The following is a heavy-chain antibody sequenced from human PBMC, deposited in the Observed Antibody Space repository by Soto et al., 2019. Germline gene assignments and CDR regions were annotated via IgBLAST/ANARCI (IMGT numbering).Heavy chain of an antibody. D-gene: IGHD3-9*01. J-gene: IGHJ4*02. CDR3: ATSTGSYDLLAGYSAYYLDH. V-gene: IGHV3-66*01. Sequence: GGSLRLSCAASGFTVSSNYMNWVRQAPGKGLEWVSLLYSGGSTFYADSVRGRFTISRDTSKNTLYLQMNSLRAEDTAVYYCATSTGSYDLLAGYSAYYLDHWGQGTLVTVSS. CDR1: GFTVSSNY. CDR2: LYSGGST.